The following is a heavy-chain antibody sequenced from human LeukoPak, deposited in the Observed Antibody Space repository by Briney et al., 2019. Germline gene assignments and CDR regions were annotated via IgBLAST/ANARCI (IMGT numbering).Heavy chain of an antibody. V-gene: IGHV4-34*01. D-gene: IGHD5-12*01. CDR1: GGSFSGDY. J-gene: IGHJ6*03. CDR3: ARLGLVATNDPFHIVGEKYYYYYYMDV. Sequence: SETLSLTCAVYGGSFSGDYWSWIRQPPGKGLEWMGEINHSGSTNYNPSLKSRVTISVDTSKNQFSLKLSSVTAADTAVYYCARLGLVATNDPFHIVGEKYYYYYYMDVWGKGTTVTISS. CDR2: INHSGST.